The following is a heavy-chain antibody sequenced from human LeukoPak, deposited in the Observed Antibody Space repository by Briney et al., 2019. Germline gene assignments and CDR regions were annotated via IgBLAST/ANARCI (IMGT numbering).Heavy chain of an antibody. D-gene: IGHD3-22*01. CDR2: IYYSGST. Sequence: SETLSLTCTVSGSSISSGFYWGWIRQTPGKGLEWIGSIYYSGSTFYNPSLTSRVTISVDTSKNHFSLKLSSVTAADTAVYYCARIPAIYYYESTGPPYWGQGTLVTVSS. CDR3: ARIPAIYYYESTGPPY. CDR1: GSSISSGFY. J-gene: IGHJ4*02. V-gene: IGHV4-38-2*02.